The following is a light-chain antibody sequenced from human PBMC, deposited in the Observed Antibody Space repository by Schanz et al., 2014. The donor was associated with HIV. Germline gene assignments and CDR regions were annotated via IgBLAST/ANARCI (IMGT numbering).Light chain of an antibody. J-gene: IGLJ2*01. CDR3: QSSDSSLSAVV. CDR2: RNS. V-gene: IGLV1-40*01. CDR1: SSDIGAGFD. Sequence: QSVLTQPPSVSGAPGQRVTISCTGSSSDIGAGFDVHWYQQLPGAAPKLLIFRNSNRPSGVPDRFSGSKSGTSASLAITGLQAGDEADYYCQSSDSSLSAVVFGGGTKLTVL.